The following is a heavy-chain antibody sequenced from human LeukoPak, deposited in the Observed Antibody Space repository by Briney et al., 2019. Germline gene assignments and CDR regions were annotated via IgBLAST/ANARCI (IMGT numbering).Heavy chain of an antibody. J-gene: IGHJ4*02. V-gene: IGHV4-4*07. CDR3: ARDSSGWPSLDH. D-gene: IGHD6-19*01. CDR2: IYSDGST. CDR1: GGSISGYY. Sequence: SETLSLTCTVSGGSISGYYWTWIRQPADKGLEWIGRIYSDGSTSYNPSLKSRITMSLDTSKNQFSLKLNSMTAADTAVYYCARDSSGWPSLDHWGQGTLVTVSS.